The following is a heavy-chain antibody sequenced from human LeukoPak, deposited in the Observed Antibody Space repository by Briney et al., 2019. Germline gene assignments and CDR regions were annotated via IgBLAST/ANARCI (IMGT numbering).Heavy chain of an antibody. D-gene: IGHD3-16*01. CDR3: AKDIHGGGFDY. Sequence: GGSLRLSCATSGFTFSSYGMHWVRQAPGKGLEWVAVISYDGSNKYYADSVKGRFTISRDNSKNTLYLQMNSLRAEDTAVYYCAKDIHGGGFDYWGQGTLVTDSS. J-gene: IGHJ4*02. CDR2: ISYDGSNK. V-gene: IGHV3-30*18. CDR1: GFTFSSYG.